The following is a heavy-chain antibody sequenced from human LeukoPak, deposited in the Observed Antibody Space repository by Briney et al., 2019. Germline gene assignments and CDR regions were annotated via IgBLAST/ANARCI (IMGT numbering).Heavy chain of an antibody. J-gene: IGHJ5*02. D-gene: IGHD6-19*01. CDR1: GFIFHNAW. CDR2: IKSKVDGGTT. CDR3: TSDRLAYVSGWLGDWFDP. V-gene: IGHV3-15*01. Sequence: PGGSLRLSCAGSGFIFHNAWMHWVRQAPGKGLEWVARIKSKVDGGTTDYAAPVRGRFTISRDDSKDTLYLQMNSLKIEDTAVYYCTSDRLAYVSGWLGDWFDPWGQGTLVTVSS.